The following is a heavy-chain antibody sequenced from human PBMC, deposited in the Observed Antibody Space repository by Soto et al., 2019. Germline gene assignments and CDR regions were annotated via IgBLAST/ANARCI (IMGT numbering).Heavy chain of an antibody. Sequence: ASVKVSYKASGYTFTSYAMHWVRQAPGQRLEWMGWINAGNGNTKYSQKFQGSVTITRDTSASTADMELSSLRSEDTAVYYCARDHSSYYYYYYMDVWGKGTTVTVSS. V-gene: IGHV1-3*01. J-gene: IGHJ6*03. CDR1: GYTFTSYA. CDR2: INAGNGNT. D-gene: IGHD6-13*01. CDR3: ARDHSSYYYYYYMDV.